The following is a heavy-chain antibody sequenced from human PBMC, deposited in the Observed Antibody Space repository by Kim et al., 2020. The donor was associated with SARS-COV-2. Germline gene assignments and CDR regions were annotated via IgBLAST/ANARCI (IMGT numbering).Heavy chain of an antibody. V-gene: IGHV3-21*01. D-gene: IGHD6-6*01. CDR1: GFTFSSYS. CDR3: ATIPRWQLVPLLPLWRKNHDAFDM. Sequence: GGSLRLSCAASGFTFSSYSMNWVRQAPGKGLEWVSSISSSSSYIYYADSVKGRFTISRDNAKNSLYLQMNSLRAEDTAVYYCATIPRWQLVPLLPLWRKNHDAFDMWGQGTMVTVSS. J-gene: IGHJ3*02. CDR2: ISSSSSYI.